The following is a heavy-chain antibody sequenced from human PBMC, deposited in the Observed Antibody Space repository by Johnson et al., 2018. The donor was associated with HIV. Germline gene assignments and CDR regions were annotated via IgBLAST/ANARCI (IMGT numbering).Heavy chain of an antibody. D-gene: IGHD4-23*01. CDR3: ARDPPYGGNPSAFDV. Sequence: VQLVESGGGLVQPGGSLRLSCAASGFTFSSYDMHWVRQATGKGLEWVSAIGTAGDTYYPGSVKGRFTISRDNTKNTLYLQMNSLRADDTALYYCARDPPYGGNPSAFDVWGQGTMVTVSS. CDR1: GFTFSSYD. CDR2: IGTAGDT. V-gene: IGHV3-13*01. J-gene: IGHJ3*01.